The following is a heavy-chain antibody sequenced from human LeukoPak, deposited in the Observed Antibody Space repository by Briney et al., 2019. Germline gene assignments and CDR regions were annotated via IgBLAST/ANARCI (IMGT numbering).Heavy chain of an antibody. CDR3: ARVQGLDFRWYFDL. CDR2: IGTAGDT. CDR1: GFTFSSYD. Sequence: PPGGSLRLSCAASGFTFSSYDMHWVRQATGKGLEWVSAIGTAGDTYYPGSVKGRFTISRENAKNSLYLQMNSLRAGDTAVYYCARVQGLDFRWYFDLWGRGTLVTVSS. J-gene: IGHJ2*01. V-gene: IGHV3-13*01.